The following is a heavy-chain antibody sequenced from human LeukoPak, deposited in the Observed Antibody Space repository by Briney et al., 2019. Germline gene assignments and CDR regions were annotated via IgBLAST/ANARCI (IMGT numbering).Heavy chain of an antibody. V-gene: IGHV4-59*12. CDR2: IYYSGST. D-gene: IGHD6-6*01. Sequence: SETLSLTCSVSGGSISSYYWSWIRQPPGKGLEWIGYIYYSGSTNFKSPLKSRVTMSGDTSKNQFSLKLDSVTAADTAVYYCARKIAARSSLDYWGQGTLVTVSS. J-gene: IGHJ4*02. CDR1: GGSISSYY. CDR3: ARKIAARSSLDY.